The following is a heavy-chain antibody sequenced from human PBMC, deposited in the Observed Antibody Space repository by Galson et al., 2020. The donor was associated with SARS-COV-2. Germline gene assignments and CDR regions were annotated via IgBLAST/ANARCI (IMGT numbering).Heavy chain of an antibody. V-gene: IGHV4-39*07. CDR2: IYYSGSP. D-gene: IGHD2-2*01. CDR3: ASDYFAMASFYGMDV. Sequence: SETLSLTCTVSGGSISSSSYYWGWLRQPPGKGLEWIGSIYYSGSPYYNPSPKSRVTISVDTSKNQFSLKLSSVTAADTAVYYCASDYFAMASFYGMDVWGQGTTVTVSS. CDR1: GGSISSSSYY. J-gene: IGHJ6*02.